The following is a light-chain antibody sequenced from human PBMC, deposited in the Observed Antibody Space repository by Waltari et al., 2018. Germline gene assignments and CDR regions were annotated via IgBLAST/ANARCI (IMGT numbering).Light chain of an antibody. CDR3: QSYDSSLSGVV. V-gene: IGLV1-40*01. Sequence: QSVLTQPTPVSAAPGQRVTISCTWSHSNIGAGYAFHWYQQLPGIAPKLLIYGNTNRPSGVPDRFSGSKSGTSASLAITGLQAEDEAVYYCQSYDSSLSGVVFGGGTKLTVL. CDR1: HSNIGAGYA. CDR2: GNT. J-gene: IGLJ2*01.